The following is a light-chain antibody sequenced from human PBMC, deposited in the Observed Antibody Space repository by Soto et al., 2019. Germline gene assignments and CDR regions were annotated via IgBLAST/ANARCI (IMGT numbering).Light chain of an antibody. Sequence: QSVLTQPPSVSAAPGQKVTISCSGSSSNIGKNYVSWYQQLPGTAPKLLIYDNNKRPSGIPDRFSGSKSGTSATLGITGLQTGDEAVYYCGTWDSSLSAGVFGGATQLTVL. J-gene: IGLJ2*01. CDR1: SSNIGKNY. CDR2: DNN. CDR3: GTWDSSLSAGV. V-gene: IGLV1-51*01.